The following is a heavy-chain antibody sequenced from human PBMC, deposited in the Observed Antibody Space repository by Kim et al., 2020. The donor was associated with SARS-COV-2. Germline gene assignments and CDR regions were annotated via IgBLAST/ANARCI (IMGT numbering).Heavy chain of an antibody. CDR3: ARGSVSGPDAFDI. Sequence: TPALKGRVTLSADTATNPFCRKLSSVTAADTAVYYCARGSVSGPDAFDIWGQGTMVTVSS. J-gene: IGHJ3*02. D-gene: IGHD3-3*01. V-gene: IGHV4-31*02.